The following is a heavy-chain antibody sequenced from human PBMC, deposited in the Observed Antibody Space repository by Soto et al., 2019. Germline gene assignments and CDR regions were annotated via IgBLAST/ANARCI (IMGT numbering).Heavy chain of an antibody. CDR2: IKQDGSDK. CDR1: GFTFSSYW. D-gene: IGHD2-2*01. J-gene: IGHJ4*02. CDR3: ARGLRGAPRTVHYFDY. V-gene: IGHV3-7*03. Sequence: GGSLRLSCAASGFTFSSYWMSWVRQAPGKGLEWVANIKQDGSDKYYVDSVKGRFTISRDNAKNSLYLQMNSLRAEDTAVYYCARGLRGAPRTVHYFDYWGQGTLVTVSS.